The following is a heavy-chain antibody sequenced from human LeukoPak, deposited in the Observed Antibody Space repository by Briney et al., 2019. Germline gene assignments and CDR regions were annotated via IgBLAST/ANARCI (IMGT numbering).Heavy chain of an antibody. V-gene: IGHV3-23*01. CDR3: AKSYASGSFYDY. D-gene: IGHD3-10*01. CDR1: GFTFSNYG. J-gene: IGHJ4*02. CDR2: VSGSGGRT. Sequence: GGTLRLSCAASGFTFSNYGMSWVRQSPGKGLGRVSRVSGSGGRTYYADSVKGRFTISRDNSKNTLSLQMNNLRADDTAVYYCAKSYASGSFYDYWGQGTLVTVSS.